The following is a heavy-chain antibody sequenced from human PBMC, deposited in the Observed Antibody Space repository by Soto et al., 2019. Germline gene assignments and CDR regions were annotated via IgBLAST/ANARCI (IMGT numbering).Heavy chain of an antibody. CDR2: ISAYNGNT. CDR1: GYTFTSYG. D-gene: IGHD1-26*01. CDR3: ASVAGSRELDGPYNWFDP. V-gene: IGHV1-18*01. J-gene: IGHJ5*02. Sequence: ASVKVSCKASGYTFTSYGISWVRQAPGQGLEWMGWISAYNGNTNYVQKLQGRVTMTTDTSTSTAYMELRSLRSDDTAVYYCASVAGSRELDGPYNWFDPWGQGTLVTVSS.